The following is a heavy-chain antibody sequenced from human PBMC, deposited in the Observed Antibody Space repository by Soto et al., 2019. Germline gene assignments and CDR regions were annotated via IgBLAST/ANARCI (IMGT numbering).Heavy chain of an antibody. D-gene: IGHD5-18*01. CDR3: AKDRSVDTRDWFDP. Sequence: EVQLVESGGGLVQPGRSLRLSCAASGFTFDDYAMHWVRQAPGKGLEWVSGISGSGGNTYYTDSVKGRFTISRDNSKNSLYLQMTSLRADDTAVYYCAKDRSVDTRDWFDPWGQGTLVTVSS. J-gene: IGHJ5*02. CDR1: GFTFDDYA. V-gene: IGHV3-23*04. CDR2: ISGSGGNT.